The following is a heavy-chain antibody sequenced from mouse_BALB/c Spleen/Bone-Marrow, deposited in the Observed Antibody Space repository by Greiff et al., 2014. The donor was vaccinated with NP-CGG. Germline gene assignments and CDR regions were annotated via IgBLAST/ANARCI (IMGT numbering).Heavy chain of an antibody. CDR3: ARGSWEAMDY. J-gene: IGHJ4*01. CDR2: INPRIGYT. V-gene: IGHV1-7*01. Sequence: VQLQESGAELAKPGASVKMSCKASGYTFTSYWMHWVKQRPGQGLEWIGYINPRIGYTEYNQKLKDKATLTADKSSSTAYMQLSSLTSEDSAVYYCARGSWEAMDYWGQGTSVTVSS. D-gene: IGHD4-1*01. CDR1: GYTFTSYW.